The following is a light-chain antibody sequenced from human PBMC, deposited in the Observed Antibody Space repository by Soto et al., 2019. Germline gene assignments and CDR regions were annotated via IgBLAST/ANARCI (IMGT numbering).Light chain of an antibody. CDR1: QSVSNNY. CDR2: DAS. V-gene: IGKV3-20*01. CDR3: QQYDSSPRT. Sequence: VLTQSPGTLSLSPGERATLSCRASQSVSNNYLAWYQQKPGQAPRLLIYDASKRATGIPARFSASGSGTDFTLTINRLEPEDFAVYYCQQYDSSPRTFGQGTKVDIK. J-gene: IGKJ1*01.